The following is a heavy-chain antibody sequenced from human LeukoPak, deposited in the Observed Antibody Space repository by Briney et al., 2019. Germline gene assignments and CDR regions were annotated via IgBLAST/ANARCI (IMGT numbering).Heavy chain of an antibody. J-gene: IGHJ4*02. CDR2: VYYTGAS. Sequence: SETLSLTCTVSGGSISSSSYYWGWIRQPPGKGLEWIGSVYYTGASYYNPSLKSRVTISVDTSKNQFSLKLSSVTAADTAVYYCARRKDSNSWDFDYWGQGTLVTVSS. CDR1: GGSISSSSYY. V-gene: IGHV4-39*01. D-gene: IGHD6-6*01. CDR3: ARRKDSNSWDFDY.